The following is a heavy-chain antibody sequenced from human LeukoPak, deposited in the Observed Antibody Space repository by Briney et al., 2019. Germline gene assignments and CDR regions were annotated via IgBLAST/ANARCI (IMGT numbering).Heavy chain of an antibody. CDR2: INTYNGKT. Sequence: EASVKVSCKASGYTFTSYGISWVRQAPGQGLEWMGWINTYNGKTNYTQQLQGRVTMTTDTSTDTAYMELRSLRSDDTAVYFCARDYPSHDYWGQGTLVTVSS. CDR1: GYTFTSYG. J-gene: IGHJ4*02. V-gene: IGHV1-18*01. CDR3: ARDYPSHDY.